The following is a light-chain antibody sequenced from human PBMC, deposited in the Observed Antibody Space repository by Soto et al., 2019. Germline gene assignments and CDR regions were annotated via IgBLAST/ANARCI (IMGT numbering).Light chain of an antibody. CDR1: QTVSSSY. Sequence: EIVLTQSPGTLSLSPGERATLSCRASQTVSSSYLAWYQQKPGQAPRLFIYGASNRAAGIPDRFSGSGSGTDFALTISRLEPEDFAVYYCQQYGSSPLTFGQGTKVENK. CDR2: GAS. CDR3: QQYGSSPLT. J-gene: IGKJ1*01. V-gene: IGKV3-20*01.